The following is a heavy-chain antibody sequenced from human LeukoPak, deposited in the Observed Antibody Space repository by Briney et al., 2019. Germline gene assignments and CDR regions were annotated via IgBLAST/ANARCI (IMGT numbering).Heavy chain of an antibody. J-gene: IGHJ4*02. CDR2: IRSKANSYAT. D-gene: IGHD6-13*01. CDR3: TRRTAGTGPLRDY. Sequence: PGGSLRLSCAASGFTFRGSAMHWVRQASGKGLGWVGRIRSKANSYATAYAASVKGRFTISRDDSKNTAYLQMDSLKTEDTAVYYCTRRTAGTGPLRDYWGQGTLVTVSS. V-gene: IGHV3-73*01. CDR1: GFTFRGSA.